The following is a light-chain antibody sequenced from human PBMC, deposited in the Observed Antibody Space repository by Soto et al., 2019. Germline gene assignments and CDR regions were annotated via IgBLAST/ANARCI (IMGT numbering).Light chain of an antibody. CDR1: QTISSW. V-gene: IGKV1-5*03. J-gene: IGKJ1*01. CDR3: QHYNSYSEA. Sequence: DIQMTQSPSTLSGSVGDRVTITCRASQTISSWLAWYQQKPGKAPKLLIYKASTLKSGVPSRFSCSGSGTEFTLTISSLQPDDFATYYCQHYNSYSEAFGQGTKVDI. CDR2: KAS.